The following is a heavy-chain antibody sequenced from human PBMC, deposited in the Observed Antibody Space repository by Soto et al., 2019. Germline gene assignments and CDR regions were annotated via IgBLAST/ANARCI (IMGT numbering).Heavy chain of an antibody. D-gene: IGHD6-13*01. CDR3: ARDKNGTGIAPTLWNWFDP. CDR1: GGTFSSYA. CDR2: IIPIFGTA. V-gene: IGHV1-69*06. Sequence: SVKVSCKASGGTFSSYAISWVRQAPGQGLEWMGGIIPIFGTANCAQKFQGRVTITADKSTSTAYMELSSLRSDDTAVYYCARDKNGTGIAPTLWNWFDPWGQGTLVTVSS. J-gene: IGHJ5*02.